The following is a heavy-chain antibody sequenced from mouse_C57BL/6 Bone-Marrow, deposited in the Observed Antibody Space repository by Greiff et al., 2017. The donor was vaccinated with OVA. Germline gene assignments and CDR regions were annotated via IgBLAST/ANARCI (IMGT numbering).Heavy chain of an antibody. CDR2: IDPSDSET. D-gene: IGHD1-1*01. V-gene: IGHV1-52*01. J-gene: IGHJ1*03. CDR1: GYTFTSYW. Sequence: QVQLKQSGAELVRPGSSVKLSCKASGYTFTSYWMHWVKQRPIQGLEGIGNIDPSDSETPYNQKFKDKATLTVEKSSSTAYMQPSSLTSEDSAVYYCARSNYYGSSYGWYFDVWGTGTTVTVSS. CDR3: ARSNYYGSSYGWYFDV.